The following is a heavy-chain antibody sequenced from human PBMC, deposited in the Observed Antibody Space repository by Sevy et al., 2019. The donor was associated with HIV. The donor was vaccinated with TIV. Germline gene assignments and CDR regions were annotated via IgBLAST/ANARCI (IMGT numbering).Heavy chain of an antibody. J-gene: IGHJ4*02. D-gene: IGHD6-13*01. Sequence: GSLRLSCEASGFTFSSYGMHWVRQAPGKGLEWVAGIWYDGNNKDYADSVEGRFTISRDNSKNTVYLDMNNLRAEDTAVYYCAKGVAASGYYFDFWGQGTLVTVSS. CDR2: IWYDGNNK. CDR1: GFTFSSYG. V-gene: IGHV3-33*06. CDR3: AKGVAASGYYFDF.